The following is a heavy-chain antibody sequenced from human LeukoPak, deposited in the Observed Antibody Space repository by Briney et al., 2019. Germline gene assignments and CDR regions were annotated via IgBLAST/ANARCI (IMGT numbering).Heavy chain of an antibody. CDR2: INPNSGGT. CDR1: GYTFTGYY. CDR3: ARTKIIHSSSLAY. D-gene: IGHD6-6*01. Sequence: GASVKVSCKASGYTFTGYYMHWVRQAPGQGLEWMGWINPNSGGTNYAQKFQGRVTMTRDTSISTAYMELSRLRSDDTAVYYCARTKIIHSSSLAYWGQGTLVTVSS. V-gene: IGHV1-2*02. J-gene: IGHJ4*02.